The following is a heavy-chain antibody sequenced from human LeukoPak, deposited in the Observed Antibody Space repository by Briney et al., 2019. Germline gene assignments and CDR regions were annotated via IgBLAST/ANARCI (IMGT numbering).Heavy chain of an antibody. CDR2: IYYSGST. CDR1: GGSISSSSYY. D-gene: IGHD4-17*01. V-gene: IGHV4-39*07. J-gene: IGHJ4*02. CDR3: ARGSTTVTYY. Sequence: SETLSLTCTVSGGSISSSSYYWGWIRQPPRKGLEWIGSIYYSGSTYYNPSLKSRVTISVDTSKNQFSLKLSSVTAADTAVYYCARGSTTVTYYWGQGTLVTVSS.